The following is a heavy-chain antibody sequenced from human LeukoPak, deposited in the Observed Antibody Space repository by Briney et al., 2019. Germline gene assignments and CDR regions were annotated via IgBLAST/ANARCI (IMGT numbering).Heavy chain of an antibody. CDR3: ARGTIAAAGYYYFDY. CDR2: ISGSGDST. CDR1: GFTFDDYG. V-gene: IGHV3-23*01. Sequence: GGSLRLSCAASGFTFDDYGMSWVRQAPGKGLEWVSTISGSGDSTYYADSVKGRFTISRDNSKNTLYLQMNNLRVEDTAVYYCARGTIAAAGYYYFDYWGQGTQVTVSS. D-gene: IGHD6-13*01. J-gene: IGHJ4*02.